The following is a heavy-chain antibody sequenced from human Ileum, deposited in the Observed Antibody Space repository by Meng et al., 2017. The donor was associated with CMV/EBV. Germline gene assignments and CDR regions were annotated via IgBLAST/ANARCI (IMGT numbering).Heavy chain of an antibody. CDR3: TTGWDQYFDF. CDR2: VKSASASRAA. V-gene: IGHV3-15*07. D-gene: IGHD1-26*01. J-gene: IGHJ4*02. Sequence: CVASDFTRSGDWMNWGRQAPEKGVERVGRVKSASASRAADAAARVRGRFTVSRDDSRKTVHLQMDNLKIEDTAVYYCTTGWDQYFDFWGQGALVTVSS. CDR1: DFTRSGDW.